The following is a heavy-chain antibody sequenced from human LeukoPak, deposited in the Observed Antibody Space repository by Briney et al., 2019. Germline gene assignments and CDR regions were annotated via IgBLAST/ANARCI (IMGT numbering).Heavy chain of an antibody. J-gene: IGHJ4*02. CDR1: GFTFSQSG. CDR2: ISYDGNRK. Sequence: PGGSLRLSCAASGFTFSQSGMHGVRQAPGKGLEWVAVISYDGNRKYYADSVKGRFTFSRDNSKNTLYLQMNSLRAEDTAVYYCAKDLSHGWSLDYWGQGTLVTVSS. D-gene: IGHD6-19*01. V-gene: IGHV3-30*18. CDR3: AKDLSHGWSLDY.